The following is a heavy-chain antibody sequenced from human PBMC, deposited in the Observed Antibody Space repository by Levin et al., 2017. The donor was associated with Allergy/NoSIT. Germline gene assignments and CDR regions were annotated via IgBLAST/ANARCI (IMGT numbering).Heavy chain of an antibody. V-gene: IGHV3-74*01. CDR3: TRGHNSSGWRGISGFSDY. CDR2: TNSDGSSI. J-gene: IGHJ4*02. D-gene: IGHD6-19*01. CDR1: GFTFSSYW. Sequence: QPGGSLRLSCAASGFTFSSYWMHWVRQPPGKGLVWVSRTNSDGSSISYADSVKGRFTISRDNAKNTLYLQMNSLRAEDTAVYYCTRGHNSSGWRGISGFSDYWGQGTLVTVSS.